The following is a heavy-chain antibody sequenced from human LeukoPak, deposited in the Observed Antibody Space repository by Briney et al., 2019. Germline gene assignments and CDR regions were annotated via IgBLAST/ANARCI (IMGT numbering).Heavy chain of an antibody. CDR1: GLIFSTYG. CDR2: IQNDGNDK. Sequence: QPGGSLRLSCAASGLIFSTYGMHWVRQAPGKGLEWVAFIQNDGNDKYYADSVKGRFTVSRDNSKNTLDLQMNGLRAEDTAVYYCARAVTWIDPWGQGTLVTVSS. J-gene: IGHJ5*02. CDR3: ARAVTWIDP. V-gene: IGHV3-30*19.